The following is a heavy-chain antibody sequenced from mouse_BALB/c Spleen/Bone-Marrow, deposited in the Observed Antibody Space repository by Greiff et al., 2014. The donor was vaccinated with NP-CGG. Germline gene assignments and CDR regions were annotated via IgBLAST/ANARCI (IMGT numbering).Heavy chain of an antibody. V-gene: IGHV1S81*02. J-gene: IGHJ3*01. D-gene: IGHD3-2*01. Sequence: QVQLQQSGAELVKPGALVKLSCKASGYTFTIYYMFWVKQRPGQGLEWIGEINPSNGGTNFNEKFKSKATLTVDKSSSTAYMQLSSLTSEDSAVYYCTRNGPDSSGYPAWFAYWGQGTLVTVSA. CDR2: INPSNGGT. CDR3: TRNGPDSSGYPAWFAY. CDR1: GYTFTIYY.